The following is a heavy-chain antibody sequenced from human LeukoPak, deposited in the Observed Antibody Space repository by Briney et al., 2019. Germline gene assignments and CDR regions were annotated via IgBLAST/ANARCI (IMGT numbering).Heavy chain of an antibody. D-gene: IGHD2-8*01. CDR1: GYTFTAYY. J-gene: IGHJ6*03. V-gene: IGHV1-2*02. CDR3: ARSARHCNNGVCFTDYYIDL. CDR2: INPNSGAT. Sequence: GASVKVSCKASGYTFTAYYIHWVRQAPGQGLEWMGWINPNSGATNYAQKFQDRVTMTRDTSISTAYMEMSSLTSDDTAVYYCARSARHCNNGVCFTDYYIDLWGKGTTVIVSS.